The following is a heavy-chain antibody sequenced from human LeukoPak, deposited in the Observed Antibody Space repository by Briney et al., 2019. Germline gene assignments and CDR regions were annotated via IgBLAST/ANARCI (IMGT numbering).Heavy chain of an antibody. J-gene: IGHJ6*03. CDR3: ARDLYDSSGYYPGYMDV. CDR1: GFTVSSSY. V-gene: IGHV3-53*01. CDR2: IYSAGST. Sequence: PGGSLRLSCAASGFTVSSSYMTWVRQAPGKGLEWVSVIYSAGSTYYADSVKGRFTISRDNSKNTLYLQMNSLRAEDTAVYYCARDLYDSSGYYPGYMDVWGKGTTVTVSS. D-gene: IGHD3-22*01.